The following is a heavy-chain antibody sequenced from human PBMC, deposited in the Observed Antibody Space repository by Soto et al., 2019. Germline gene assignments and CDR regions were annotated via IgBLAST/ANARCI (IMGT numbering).Heavy chain of an antibody. J-gene: IGHJ4*02. CDR2: INPNSGGT. CDR3: ERAQPPRAAAADFAY. Sequence: ASVKVSCKTSGYNFNAFYIHWVRQAPGQGLEWMGWINPNSGGTKFAQRFQGRVTMTRDTSINKTYMEVTSLTSDDTAMYFCERAQPPRAAAADFAYWGQGALVTVSS. CDR1: GYNFNAFY. V-gene: IGHV1-2*02. D-gene: IGHD6-13*01.